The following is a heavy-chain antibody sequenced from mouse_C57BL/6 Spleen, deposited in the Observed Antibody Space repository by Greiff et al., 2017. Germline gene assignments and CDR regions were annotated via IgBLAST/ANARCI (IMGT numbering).Heavy chain of an antibody. CDR3: ARRGFYYYGSSYWYFDD. CDR1: GYTFTDYN. CDR2: INPNNGGT. Sequence: VQLQQSGPELVKPGASVKIPCKASGYTFTDYNMDWVKQSHGKSLEWIGDINPNNGGTIYNQKFKGKATLTVDKSSSTAYMELRSLTSEDTAVYYCARRGFYYYGSSYWYFDDWGQGTTLTVSS. D-gene: IGHD1-1*01. V-gene: IGHV1-18*01. J-gene: IGHJ2*01.